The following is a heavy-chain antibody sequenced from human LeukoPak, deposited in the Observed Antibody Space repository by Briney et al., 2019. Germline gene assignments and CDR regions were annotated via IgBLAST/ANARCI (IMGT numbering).Heavy chain of an antibody. J-gene: IGHJ4*02. Sequence: GGSLRLSCAASGFTFSSYGMHWVRQAPGKGLEWVAVISCGGSNKYYADSVKGRFTISRDNSKNTLYLQMNSLRAEDTAVYYCAKEGPRYCSGGSCYYLDYWGQGTLVTVSS. V-gene: IGHV3-30*18. CDR2: ISCGGSNK. D-gene: IGHD2-15*01. CDR1: GFTFSSYG. CDR3: AKEGPRYCSGGSCYYLDY.